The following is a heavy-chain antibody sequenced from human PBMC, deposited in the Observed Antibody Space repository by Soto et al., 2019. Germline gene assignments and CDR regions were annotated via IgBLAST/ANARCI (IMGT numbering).Heavy chain of an antibody. CDR1: GGSISSSSYY. V-gene: IGHV4-39*01. Sequence: QLQLQESGPGLVKPSETLSLTCTVSGGSISSSSYYWGWIRQPPGKGLEWIGSIYYSGSTYYNPSLKSRVTISVDTSKSQFSLKLSSVTAADTAVYYCARGRTYYDILTGYSTSGGLFYGMDVWGQGTTVTVSS. D-gene: IGHD3-9*01. CDR3: ARGRTYYDILTGYSTSGGLFYGMDV. CDR2: IYYSGST. J-gene: IGHJ6*02.